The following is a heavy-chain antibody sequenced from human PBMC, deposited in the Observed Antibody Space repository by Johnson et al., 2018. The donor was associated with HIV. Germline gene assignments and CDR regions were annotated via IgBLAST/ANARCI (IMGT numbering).Heavy chain of an antibody. CDR1: GFSVSDSY. CDR2: ISSSGTTI. V-gene: IGHV3-11*04. CDR3: ASPTSGYSGVKAFDI. Sequence: QVLLFESGGGLVKPGGSLRLSCAASGFSVSDSYMSWVRQAPGKGLEWISYISSSGTTIYYADSVKGRFTISRDNAKNSLYLQMNSLRAEDSAVYYCASPTSGYSGVKAFDIWGHGTMVTVSS. D-gene: IGHD3-22*01. J-gene: IGHJ3*02.